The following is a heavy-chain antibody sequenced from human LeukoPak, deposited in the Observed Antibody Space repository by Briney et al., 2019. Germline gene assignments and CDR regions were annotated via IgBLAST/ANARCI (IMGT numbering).Heavy chain of an antibody. J-gene: IGHJ4*02. V-gene: IGHV1-18*04. CDR3: ARDAGYSGYDEGYFDY. CDR1: GYTFTSYG. D-gene: IGHD5-12*01. CDR2: ISAYNGNT. Sequence: ASVKVSCKASGYTFTSYGISWVRQAPGQGLEWMGWISAYNGNTNYAQKLQGRVTMTTDTSTSTAYMELRSLRSDDTTVYYCARDAGYSGYDEGYFDYWGQGTLVTVSS.